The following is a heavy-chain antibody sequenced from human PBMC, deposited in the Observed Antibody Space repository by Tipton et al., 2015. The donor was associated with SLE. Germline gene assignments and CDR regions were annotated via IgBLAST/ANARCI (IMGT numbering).Heavy chain of an antibody. J-gene: IGHJ4*02. V-gene: IGHV4-34*01. D-gene: IGHD3-9*01. Sequence: TLSLTCAVYGGSFSGYYWSWIRQPPGKGLEWIGEINHSGSTNYNPSLKSRVTISVDTSKNQFSLKLSSVTAEDTAVYYCARVTGGTYDLDYWGQGTLVTVSS. CDR2: INHSGST. CDR1: GGSFSGYY. CDR3: ARVTGGTYDLDY.